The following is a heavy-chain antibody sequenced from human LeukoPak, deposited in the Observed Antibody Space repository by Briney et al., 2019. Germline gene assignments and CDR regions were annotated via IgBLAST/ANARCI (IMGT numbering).Heavy chain of an antibody. CDR3: AKDPTSVGGRHDWLLDS. D-gene: IGHD3-9*01. CDR1: GFTFNSYA. V-gene: IGHV3-23*01. J-gene: IGHJ5*02. Sequence: PGGSLRLSCAASGFTFNSYAMSWVRQAPGKGLEWVSTIGFGDDSAYYADSVKGRFTISRDNSKNTPYLQMNYLRAEDTAVYYCAKDPTSVGGRHDWLLDSWGQGTLVTVSS. CDR2: IGFGDDSA.